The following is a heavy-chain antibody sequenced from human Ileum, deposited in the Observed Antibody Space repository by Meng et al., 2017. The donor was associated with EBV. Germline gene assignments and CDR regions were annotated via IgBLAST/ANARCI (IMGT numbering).Heavy chain of an antibody. Sequence: QITLKESGPTLVKPXQTLTLTCTFSWFSLSISGVGVGSIHQTPGKALEWLALIYWDDEKRYSPSLKSRLTITKYTSKNQVVLTMTNMDPVDTATYYCTHRPMTSAYYYFDDWGQGTLVTVSS. D-gene: IGHD3-22*01. J-gene: IGHJ4*02. V-gene: IGHV2-5*02. CDR1: WFSLSISGVG. CDR3: THRPMTSAYYYFDD. CDR2: IYWDDEK.